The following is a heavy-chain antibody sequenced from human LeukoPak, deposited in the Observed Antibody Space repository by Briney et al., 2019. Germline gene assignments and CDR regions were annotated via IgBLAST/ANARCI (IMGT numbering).Heavy chain of an antibody. Sequence: GGSLRLSCAASGFTSSTYSMNWVRHAPGKGLEWVSSITSSSSYIYYADSVKGRFTISRDNAKNSLYLQMNSLTADDTALYYCASLSMSPSIGDYWGQGTLVTVSS. V-gene: IGHV3-21*01. J-gene: IGHJ4*02. CDR1: GFTSSTYS. D-gene: IGHD2/OR15-2a*01. CDR3: ASLSMSPSIGDY. CDR2: ITSSSSYI.